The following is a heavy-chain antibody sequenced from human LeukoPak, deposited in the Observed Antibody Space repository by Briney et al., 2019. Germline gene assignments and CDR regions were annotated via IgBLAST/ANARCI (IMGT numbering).Heavy chain of an antibody. D-gene: IGHD6-13*01. CDR1: GFTFSDYY. CDR2: ISHRVSDV. J-gene: IGHJ4*02. V-gene: IGHV3-11*01. CDR3: AKDILEAGLFFDY. Sequence: PGGSLRLSCAASGFTFSDYYMSWIRQAPGKGLEGVSYISHRVSDVQYAASVKGRFTISRDNARNSLYLQMNGLRAEDTAVYYCAKDILEAGLFFDYWGLGTLVTVSS.